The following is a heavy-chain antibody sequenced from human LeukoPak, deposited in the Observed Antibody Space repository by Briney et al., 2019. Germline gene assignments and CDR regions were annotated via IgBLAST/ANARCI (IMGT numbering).Heavy chain of an antibody. CDR2: IYYSGST. CDR1: GDSISSTTYC. J-gene: IGHJ4*02. CDR3: AVTYYYDSTGYSHFDY. V-gene: IGHV4-39*01. Sequence: SETLSLTCIVSGDSISSTTYCWGWIRQSPGKGLEWIASIYYSGSTYYNPSLQSRVTISVDTSNNQFSLKLSSVTAADTAVYYCAVTYYYDSTGYSHFDYWGQGILVTVSS. D-gene: IGHD3-22*01.